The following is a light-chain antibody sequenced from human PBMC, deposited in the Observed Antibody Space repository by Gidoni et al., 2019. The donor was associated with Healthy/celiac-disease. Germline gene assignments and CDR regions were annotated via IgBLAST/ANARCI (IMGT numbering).Light chain of an antibody. V-gene: IGLV2-23*02. CDR2: EVS. CDR1: SSDVGSYNL. Sequence: QSITNSCTGTSSDVGSYNLVSWYKQHPGKPPKLMIYEVSKRPSGVSNRFSGYKSGNTASLTISGLQAEDEADYYCCSYAGSLYVFGTGPKVTVL. CDR3: CSYAGSLYV. J-gene: IGLJ1*01.